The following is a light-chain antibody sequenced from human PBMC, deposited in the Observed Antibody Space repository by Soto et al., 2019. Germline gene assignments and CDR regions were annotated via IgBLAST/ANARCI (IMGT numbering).Light chain of an antibody. V-gene: IGLV1-40*01. Sequence: QSVLTQPPSVSGAPGQRVTISCTGSSSNIGAGYDVHWYQQIPGTAPKLLIFGNTNRPSGVPDRFSGSKSGNSASLAITGLQAEDEAYYYCQSYDRTLSGGVFGGGTKVTVL. CDR3: QSYDRTLSGGV. CDR2: GNT. J-gene: IGLJ3*02. CDR1: SSNIGAGYD.